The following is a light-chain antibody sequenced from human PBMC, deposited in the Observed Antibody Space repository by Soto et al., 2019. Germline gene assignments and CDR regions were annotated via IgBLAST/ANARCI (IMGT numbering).Light chain of an antibody. CDR1: QVIGTG. V-gene: IGKV1-9*01. Sequence: DIQLTQSPSFLSASVGDRVTITCRASQVIGTGLAWYQQKSGKAPKLLIHTASTLQSGVPSRFSGSGSGTEFTLSINSLQPEDFATYYCQQRRDYPITFGQGTRLDMK. CDR3: QQRRDYPIT. CDR2: TAS. J-gene: IGKJ5*01.